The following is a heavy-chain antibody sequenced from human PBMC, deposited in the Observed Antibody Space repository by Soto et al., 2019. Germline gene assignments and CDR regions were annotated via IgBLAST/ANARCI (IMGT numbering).Heavy chain of an antibody. Sequence: SETLSLTCTVSGDSVSSGSYYWSWIRQPPGKGLEWIGYIYYSGSTYYNPSLKSRVTISVDTSKNQFSLKLSSVTAADTAVYYCARGPWFGEGYYGIDVWGQGTTVTVSS. CDR1: GDSVSSGSYY. D-gene: IGHD3-10*01. J-gene: IGHJ6*02. V-gene: IGHV4-30-4*01. CDR2: IYYSGST. CDR3: ARGPWFGEGYYGIDV.